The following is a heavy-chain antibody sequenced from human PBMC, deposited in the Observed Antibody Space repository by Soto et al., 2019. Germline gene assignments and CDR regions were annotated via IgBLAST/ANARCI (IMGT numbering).Heavy chain of an antibody. Sequence: GGSLRLSCAASGLTFSNYGMSWVRQAPGKGLEWASGISGSGATTYYADSVKGRFTISRDNSKNTLYLQMNSLRAEDTAVYYCAKGGGNPDYWGQGTLVTVSS. CDR2: ISGSGATT. J-gene: IGHJ4*02. V-gene: IGHV3-23*01. D-gene: IGHD4-4*01. CDR1: GLTFSNYG. CDR3: AKGGGNPDY.